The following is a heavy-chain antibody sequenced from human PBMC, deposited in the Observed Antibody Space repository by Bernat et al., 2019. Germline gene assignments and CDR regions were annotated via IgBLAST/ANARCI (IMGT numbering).Heavy chain of an antibody. CDR2: IIPILGIA. Sequence: QVQLVQSGAEVKKPGSSVKVSCKASGGTFSSYAISWVRQAPGQGLEWMGRIIPILGIANYAQKFQGRVTITADNSTSTAYMELSSLRSEDTAVYYCASHDEYGANGVCYHYWGQGTLVTVSS. V-gene: IGHV1-69*04. CDR1: GGTFSSYA. J-gene: IGHJ4*02. D-gene: IGHD2-8*01. CDR3: ASHDEYGANGVCYHY.